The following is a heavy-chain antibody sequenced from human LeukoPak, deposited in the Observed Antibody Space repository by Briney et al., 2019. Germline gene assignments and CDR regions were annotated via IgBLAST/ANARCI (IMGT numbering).Heavy chain of an antibody. Sequence: PSETLSLTCTVSGGSISLNYYWGWIRQNPGKGLEWIGNFDNSGATHYNPSLKTRVSISVDTSKDQVSLKVTSVTAADTGVYYCARLSDYGNLGFYYYMDVWGKGTTVTVS. V-gene: IGHV4-39*01. D-gene: IGHD4-11*01. CDR3: ARLSDYGNLGFYYYMDV. J-gene: IGHJ6*03. CDR1: GGSISLNYY. CDR2: FDNSGAT.